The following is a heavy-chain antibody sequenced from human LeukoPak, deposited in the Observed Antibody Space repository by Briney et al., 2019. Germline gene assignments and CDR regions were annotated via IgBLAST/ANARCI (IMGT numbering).Heavy chain of an antibody. CDR3: AKDLPDSRESLTGHWFDP. J-gene: IGHJ5*02. CDR1: GFTFSSYA. D-gene: IGHD3-10*01. Sequence: HPGGSLRLSCAASGFTFSSYAMSWVRQAPGKGLEWVSAITGSDSTYFADSVKGRFTISRDKSKNTLYLQMKSLRAEDTAVYYCAKDLPDSRESLTGHWFDPWGQGTLVTVPS. V-gene: IGHV3-23*01. CDR2: ITGSDST.